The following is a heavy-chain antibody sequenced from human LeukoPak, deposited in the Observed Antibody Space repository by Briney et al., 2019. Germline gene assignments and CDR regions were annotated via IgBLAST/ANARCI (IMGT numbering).Heavy chain of an antibody. CDR1: GGSISSYY. CDR2: IYTSGST. D-gene: IGHD3-22*01. Sequence: PSETLSLTCTVSGGSISSYYWSWIRQPPGKGLEWIGYIYTSGSTNYNPSLKSRVTISVDTSKNQFSLKLSSVTAADMAVYYCARGYYYDSSGYYRNRAFDIWGQGTMVTVSS. CDR3: ARGYYYDSSGYYRNRAFDI. J-gene: IGHJ3*02. V-gene: IGHV4-4*09.